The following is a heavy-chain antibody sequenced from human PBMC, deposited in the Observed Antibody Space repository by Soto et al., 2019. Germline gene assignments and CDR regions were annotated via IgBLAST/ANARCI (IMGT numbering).Heavy chain of an antibody. CDR3: ARVYRVGGSSYYCAMEV. J-gene: IGHJ6*02. D-gene: IGHD1-20*01. Sequence: VDLVESGGGLVKPGGSLTLSCAASGFTLSSYRMNWVRQAPGKGLEWVASISASGKDTFYRDSVKGRFTISRDNAESSLFLRMNSLRVEDTALYYCARVYRVGGSSYYCAMEVWGPGTTVTVSS. V-gene: IGHV3-21*01. CDR1: GFTLSSYR. CDR2: ISASGKDT.